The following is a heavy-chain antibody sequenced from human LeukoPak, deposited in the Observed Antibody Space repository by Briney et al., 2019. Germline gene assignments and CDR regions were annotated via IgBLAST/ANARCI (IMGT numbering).Heavy chain of an antibody. J-gene: IGHJ5*02. Sequence: PSETLSLTCTVSGGSISSYYWSWIRQPPGKGLEWIGYIYYSGSTNYNPSLKSRVTISVDTSKNQFSPKLSSVTAADTAVYYCAREHAVRFDPWGQGTLVTVSS. V-gene: IGHV4-59*01. CDR3: AREHAVRFDP. D-gene: IGHD4-17*01. CDR1: GGSISSYY. CDR2: IYYSGST.